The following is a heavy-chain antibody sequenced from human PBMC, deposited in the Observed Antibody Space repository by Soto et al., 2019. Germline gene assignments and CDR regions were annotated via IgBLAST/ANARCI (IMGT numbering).Heavy chain of an antibody. D-gene: IGHD3-3*01. CDR1: GGSISGTSYY. J-gene: IGHJ3*02. V-gene: IGHV4-39*01. Sequence: SETLSLTCSVSGGSISGTSYYWGWIRQPPGKGLEWIGSIYYSGNAYYNPALKSRVTISVDTSKDQFSLKLSSVTAADTAVHYCARPILEWLFSSFDIWGRGTLVTVSS. CDR2: IYYSGNA. CDR3: ARPILEWLFSSFDI.